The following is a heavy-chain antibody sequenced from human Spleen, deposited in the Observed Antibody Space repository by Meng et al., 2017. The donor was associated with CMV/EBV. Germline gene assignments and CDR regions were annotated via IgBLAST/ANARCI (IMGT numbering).Heavy chain of an antibody. CDR3: AKEFGPFDAFDI. J-gene: IGHJ3*02. Sequence: CGASGFTFSSSGMPWVRQAPGKGLEWMTVIWSNGINKYYADSVKGRFTISRDNSRNMFYLQMNSLRADDTAVYYCAKEFGPFDAFDIWGQGTVVTVSS. D-gene: IGHD3-10*01. CDR2: IWSNGINK. CDR1: GFTFSSSG. V-gene: IGHV3-33*06.